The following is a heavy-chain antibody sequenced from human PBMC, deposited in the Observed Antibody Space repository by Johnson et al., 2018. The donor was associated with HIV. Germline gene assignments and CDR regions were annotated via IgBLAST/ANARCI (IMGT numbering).Heavy chain of an antibody. D-gene: IGHD6-13*01. CDR2: IGTAGDT. CDR3: ARAGYSSSWYHDAFDI. Sequence: VQLVESGGGLVQPGGSLRLSCAASGFTFSSYDMHWVRQATGKGLEWVSAIGTAGDTYYPGSVKGRFTISRENAKNSLYLQMNSLRSEDTALYYCARAGYSSSWYHDAFDIWGQGTMVTVSS. CDR1: GFTFSSYD. J-gene: IGHJ3*02. V-gene: IGHV3-13*01.